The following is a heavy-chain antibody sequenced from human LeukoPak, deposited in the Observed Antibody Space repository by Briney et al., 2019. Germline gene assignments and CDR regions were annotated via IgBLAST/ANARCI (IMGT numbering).Heavy chain of an antibody. D-gene: IGHD6-25*01. CDR3: ARSSGLLYNWFHP. V-gene: IGHV4-59*08. J-gene: IGHJ5*02. Sequence: SETLSLTCTVSGGSISTYYWSWIRQPPGKGLEWIGYIHYSGSTNYNPSLKSRVTISVDTSKNQFSLKLSSVTAADTAVYYCARSSGLLYNWFHPWGQGTLVTVFS. CDR1: GGSISTYY. CDR2: IHYSGST.